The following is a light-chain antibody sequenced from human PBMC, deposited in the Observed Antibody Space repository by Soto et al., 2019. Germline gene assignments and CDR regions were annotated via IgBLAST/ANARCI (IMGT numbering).Light chain of an antibody. J-gene: IGKJ1*01. Sequence: DIQMTQSPSSLSASVGDRVTITCRASQDISNYLAWYQQKPGKVPKLLIYTASTLQSGVPSRFSGSGSGTDFTLTISGLQPEDVATYYCQKYNSAPQTFGQGTKVEIK. CDR2: TAS. CDR3: QKYNSAPQT. CDR1: QDISNY. V-gene: IGKV1-27*01.